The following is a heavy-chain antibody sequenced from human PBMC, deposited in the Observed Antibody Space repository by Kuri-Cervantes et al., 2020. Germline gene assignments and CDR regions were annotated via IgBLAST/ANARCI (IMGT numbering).Heavy chain of an antibody. D-gene: IGHD3-22*01. Sequence: ESLKISCTVSGGSISSYYWSWIRQPPGKGLEWIGSIYYSGSTYYNPSLKSRVTISVDTSKNQFSLKLSSVTAADTAVYYCARHTLYYYDSSGYQYYFDYWGQGTLVTVSS. CDR3: ARHTLYYYDSSGYQYYFDY. V-gene: IGHV4-59*05. J-gene: IGHJ4*02. CDR2: IYYSGST. CDR1: GGSISSYY.